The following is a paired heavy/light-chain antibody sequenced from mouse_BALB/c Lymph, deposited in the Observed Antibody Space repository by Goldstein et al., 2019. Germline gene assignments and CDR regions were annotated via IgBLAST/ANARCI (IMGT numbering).Heavy chain of an antibody. V-gene: IGHV8-12*01. CDR1: GFSLSTSGMG. J-gene: IGHJ3*01. CDR2: IYWDDDK. Sequence: QVTLKESGPGILQPSQTLSLTCSFSGFSLSTSGMGVSWIRQPSGKGLEWLAHIYWDDDKRYNPSLKSRLTISKDTSSNQVFLKITSVDTADTATYYCARRYDYDGPWFAYWGQGTLVTVSA. D-gene: IGHD2-4*01. CDR3: ARRYDYDGPWFAY.
Light chain of an antibody. CDR1: QDIVKN. CDR3: LQFYEFPLT. CDR2: YAT. J-gene: IGKJ5*01. V-gene: IGKV14-130*01. Sequence: EIQMTQSPSSMSASLGDRITITCQATQDIVKNLNWYQQKPGKPPSFLIYYATELAEGVPSRFSGSGSGSDYSLTISNLESEDFADYYCLQFYEFPLTFGAGTKLELK.